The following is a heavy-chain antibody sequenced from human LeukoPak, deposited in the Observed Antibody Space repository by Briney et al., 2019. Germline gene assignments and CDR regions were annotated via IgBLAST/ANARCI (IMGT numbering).Heavy chain of an antibody. CDR1: GFTFSSYG. J-gene: IGHJ3*02. V-gene: IGHV3-30*03. CDR2: ISYDGSNK. Sequence: PGRSLRLSCAASGFTFSSYGMHWVRQAPGKGLEWVAVISYDGSNKYGDSVKGRFTISRDNSKNTLYLQMNSLRAEDTAVYYCARDFVANGGEPYPDAFDIWGQGTMATVSS. CDR3: ARDFVANGGEPYPDAFDI. D-gene: IGHD3-10*01.